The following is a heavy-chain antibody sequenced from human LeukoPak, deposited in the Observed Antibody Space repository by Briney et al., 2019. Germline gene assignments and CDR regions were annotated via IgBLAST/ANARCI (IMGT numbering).Heavy chain of an antibody. J-gene: IGHJ4*02. CDR3: AREIVGAVDY. Sequence: GGSLRLSCAASGFTFSSYAMHWVRQAPGKGLEYVSAISSNGGSTYYANSVKGRFTIFRDNSKNTLYLQMGSLRAEDMAVYYCAREIVGAVDYWGQGTLVTVSS. D-gene: IGHD1-26*01. CDR1: GFTFSSYA. V-gene: IGHV3-64*01. CDR2: ISSNGGST.